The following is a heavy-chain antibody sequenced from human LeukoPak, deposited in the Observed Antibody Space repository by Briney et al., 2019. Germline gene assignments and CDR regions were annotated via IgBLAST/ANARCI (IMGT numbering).Heavy chain of an antibody. CDR3: ARGKDYGDYWYFDL. Sequence: SQTLSLTRTVSGGSISSGGYYWSWIRQHPGKGLEWFGYIYYSGSTYYNPSLKSRLTISVDTSKNQFSLKLSSVTAADTAVYYCARGKDYGDYWYFDLWGRGTLVTVSS. J-gene: IGHJ2*01. D-gene: IGHD4-17*01. CDR2: IYYSGST. CDR1: GGSISSGGYY. V-gene: IGHV4-31*03.